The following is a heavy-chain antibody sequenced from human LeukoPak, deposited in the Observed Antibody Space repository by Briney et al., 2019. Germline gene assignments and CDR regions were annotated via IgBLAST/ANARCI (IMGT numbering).Heavy chain of an antibody. CDR3: ARHLGSSSLIYYFDY. CDR2: IYYSGST. Sequence: PSETLSLTCTVSGDSISSSGYYWGWIRQPPGRGLEWIGGIYYSGSTYYNPSLKSRVTISVDTSKNQFSLKLSSVTAADTALYYCARHLGSSSLIYYFDYWGQGTLVTVSS. D-gene: IGHD2-2*01. J-gene: IGHJ4*02. CDR1: GDSISSSGYY. V-gene: IGHV4-39*01.